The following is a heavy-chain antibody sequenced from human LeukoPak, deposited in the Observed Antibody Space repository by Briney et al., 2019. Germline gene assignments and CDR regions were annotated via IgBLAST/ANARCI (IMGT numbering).Heavy chain of an antibody. CDR3: ATNGGHWDLDY. CDR1: GFTFSNYG. Sequence: GGSLRVSCATSGFTFSNYGMHWVRQAPGKGLEWVAFIQYDENKNYADSVKGRFTISRDNSKNTVYLQMNSLRVEDTAVYYCATNGGHWDLDYWGQGTLVTVSS. J-gene: IGHJ4*02. V-gene: IGHV3-30*02. CDR2: IQYDENK. D-gene: IGHD3-16*01.